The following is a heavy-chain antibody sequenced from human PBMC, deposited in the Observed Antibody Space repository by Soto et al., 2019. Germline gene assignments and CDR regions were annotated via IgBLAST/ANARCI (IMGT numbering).Heavy chain of an antibody. J-gene: IGHJ5*02. CDR1: GASLSGYY. Sequence: PSETLSLTCAVYGASLSGYYWTWIRQPPGKGLEWIGEINHSGSTNYNPPLKSRVTILVDTSKNQFSLKLGSVTAADTAVYYCARSSGGFDPWGQGTLVTVPS. V-gene: IGHV4-34*01. CDR2: INHSGST. CDR3: ARSSGGFDP.